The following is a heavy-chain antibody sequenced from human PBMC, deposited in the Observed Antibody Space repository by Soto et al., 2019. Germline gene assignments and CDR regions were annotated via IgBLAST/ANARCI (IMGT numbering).Heavy chain of an antibody. Sequence: PSETLSLTCTVSGDSISSGSYWGWIRQPPGEGPEWIASIYHGGTTFYNPSLKSRISISVDTSKNQFSRRLTSVTAADTATYYCARVHVMVVAGSTFDYWGRGTLVTVSS. CDR1: GDSISSGSY. CDR3: ARVHVMVVAGSTFDY. D-gene: IGHD6-19*01. J-gene: IGHJ4*03. CDR2: IYHGGTT. V-gene: IGHV4-38-2*02.